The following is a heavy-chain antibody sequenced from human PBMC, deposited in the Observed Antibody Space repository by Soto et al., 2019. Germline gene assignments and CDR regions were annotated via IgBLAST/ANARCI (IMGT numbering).Heavy chain of an antibody. J-gene: IGHJ6*02. D-gene: IGHD6-13*01. CDR1: GGAFNNYA. V-gene: IGHV1-69*18. CDR2: IVPVFPSV. Sequence: QVQLVQSGAEVKRPGSSVKVSCKASGGAFNNYAIYWVRQAPGQGLEWLGTIVPVFPSVYYAPRFQGRLTITAYGSTDTVYMMLTSMNSEDTDVYYCAREMPSTAAAYFYYGLNVWGQGTSVTVSS. CDR3: AREMPSTAAAYFYYGLNV.